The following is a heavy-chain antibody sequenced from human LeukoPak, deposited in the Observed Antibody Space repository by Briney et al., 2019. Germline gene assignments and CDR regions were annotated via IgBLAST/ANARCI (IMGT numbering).Heavy chain of an antibody. CDR2: INHSGST. J-gene: IGHJ4*02. CDR1: GGSFSGYY. D-gene: IGHD5-18*01. V-gene: IGHV4-34*01. Sequence: PSETLSLTCAVYGGSFSGYYWSWIRQPPGKGLEWIGEINHSGSTNYNPSLKSRVTISVDTSKNQFSLKLSSVTAADTAAYYCARAPGYSYGTTIDYWGQGTLVTVSS. CDR3: ARAPGYSYGTTIDY.